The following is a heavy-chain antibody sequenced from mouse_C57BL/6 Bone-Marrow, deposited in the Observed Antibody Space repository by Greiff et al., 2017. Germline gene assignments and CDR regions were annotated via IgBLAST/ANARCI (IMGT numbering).Heavy chain of an antibody. V-gene: IGHV6-3*01. CDR1: GFTFSNYW. CDR3: TDDGGYDYDVFAY. CDR2: IRLKSDNYAT. J-gene: IGHJ3*01. D-gene: IGHD2-4*01. Sequence: EVMLVESGGGLVQPGGSMKLSCVASGFTFSNYWMNWVRQSPEKGLEWVAQIRLKSDNYATHYAESVQGRFTISRDDSKSSVYLQMNNLRAEDTGIYYGTDDGGYDYDVFAYWGQGTLVTVSA.